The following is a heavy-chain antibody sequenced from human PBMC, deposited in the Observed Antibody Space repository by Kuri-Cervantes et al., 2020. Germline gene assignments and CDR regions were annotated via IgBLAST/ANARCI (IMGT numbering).Heavy chain of an antibody. CDR2: ISWNSGSI. Sequence: SLKISCVASGFNFDDYAMHWVRQAPGRGLEWVSGISWNSGSIGYADSVKGRFTISRDNAKNTLYLQMNSLRPEDTAVYYCARLMVGNYYDAFDIWGQGTMVTVSS. J-gene: IGHJ3*02. V-gene: IGHV3-9*01. CDR3: ARLMVGNYYDAFDI. CDR1: GFNFDDYA. D-gene: IGHD4-11*01.